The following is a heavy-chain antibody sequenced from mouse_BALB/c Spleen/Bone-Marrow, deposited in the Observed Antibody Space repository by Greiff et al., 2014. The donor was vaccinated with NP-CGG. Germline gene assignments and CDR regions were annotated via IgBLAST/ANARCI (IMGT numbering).Heavy chain of an antibody. CDR3: NAAIYYDNYFDV. J-gene: IGHJ1*01. CDR2: IDPENGDT. Sequence: VQLQQSGAELVRSGASVKLSCTASGFNIKDYYMHWVKQRPEQGLEWIGWIDPENGDTEYAPKFQGKATMTADTSSNTAYLQLSSLTSEDTAVYYCNAAIYYDNYFDVWGAGTTVTVSS. V-gene: IGHV14-4*02. D-gene: IGHD2-1*01. CDR1: GFNIKDYY.